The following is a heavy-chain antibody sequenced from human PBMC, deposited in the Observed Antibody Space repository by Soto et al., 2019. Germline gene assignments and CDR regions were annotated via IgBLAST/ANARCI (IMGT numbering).Heavy chain of an antibody. V-gene: IGHV3-33*01. J-gene: IGHJ4*02. CDR1: GFTFSSYG. CDR2: IWYDGSNK. Sequence: QVQLVESGGGVVQPGRSLRLSCAASGFTFSSYGMHWVRQAPGKGLEWVAVIWYDGSNKYYADSVKGRFTISRDNSKNTLYLHMNSLRAEDTAVYYCARDEVAARSLDYWGQGTLVTVSS. CDR3: ARDEVAARSLDY. D-gene: IGHD6-6*01.